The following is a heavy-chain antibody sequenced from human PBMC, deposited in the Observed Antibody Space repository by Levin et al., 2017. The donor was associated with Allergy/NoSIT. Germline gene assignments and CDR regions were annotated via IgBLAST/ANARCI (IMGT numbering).Heavy chain of an antibody. Sequence: ETLSLTCAASGFTVSSTYMTWVRQAPGKGLEWVSVIYSSGRTYYADSVKGRFTISRDNSKNTLYLQMSRLRAEDTAVYYCARDPYGYNYYDYWGQGTLVTVSS. V-gene: IGHV3-66*01. CDR1: GFTVSSTY. CDR3: ARDPYGYNYYDY. CDR2: IYSSGRT. J-gene: IGHJ4*02. D-gene: IGHD5-24*01.